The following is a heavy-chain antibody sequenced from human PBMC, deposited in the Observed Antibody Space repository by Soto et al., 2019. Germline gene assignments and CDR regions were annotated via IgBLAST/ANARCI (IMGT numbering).Heavy chain of an antibody. CDR1: GGSISSYY. D-gene: IGHD3-22*01. CDR2: IYYSGST. J-gene: IGHJ4*02. CDR3: ARGYYDSSGSIYFDY. V-gene: IGHV4-59*01. Sequence: SETLSLTCTVSGGSISSYYWSWIRQPPGKGLEWIGYIYYSGSTNYNPSLKSRVTISVDTSKNQFSLKLSSVTAADTAVYYCARGYYDSSGSIYFDYWGQGTLVTVSS.